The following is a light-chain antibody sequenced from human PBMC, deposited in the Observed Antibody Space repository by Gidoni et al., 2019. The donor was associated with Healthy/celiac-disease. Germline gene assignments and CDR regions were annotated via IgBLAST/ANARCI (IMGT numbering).Light chain of an antibody. CDR2: AAS. CDR1: QSISSY. CDR3: QQSYSTPRT. V-gene: IGKV1-39*01. J-gene: IGKJ1*01. Sequence: DIQMTQSPSSLSASVGDRVTITCRASQSISSYLNWYQQKPGKAPKLLIYAASSWQSGVPSRLSGSGSGKEFTLTISSLQPEDFATYYFQQSYSTPRTFGQGAKVEIK.